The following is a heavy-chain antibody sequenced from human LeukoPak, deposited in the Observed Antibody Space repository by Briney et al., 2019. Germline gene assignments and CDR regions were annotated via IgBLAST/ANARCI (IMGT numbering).Heavy chain of an antibody. D-gene: IGHD5-18*01. CDR1: GFTFSGNW. V-gene: IGHV3-7*01. J-gene: IGHJ4*02. CDR2: INQDGSEK. CDR3: ARDPSRRYTYGYGDS. Sequence: PGGSLRLSCAASGFTFSGNWMNWVRQPPGRGLEWVANINQDGSEKYYVDSVKGRFTISRDNARSSLYLQMDSLRAEDTGLYYCARDPSRRYTYGYGDSWGQGTLVTVSS.